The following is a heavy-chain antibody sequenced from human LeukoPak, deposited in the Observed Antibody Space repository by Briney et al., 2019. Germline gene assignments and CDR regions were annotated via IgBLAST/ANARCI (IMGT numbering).Heavy chain of an antibody. V-gene: IGHV1-46*01. CDR3: ARWGGLRLGFDY. CDR2: INPSGGST. CDR1: GYTFTSYF. D-gene: IGHD5-12*01. J-gene: IGHJ4*02. Sequence: GASVKVSCKASGYTFTSYFMHWVRQAPGQGLEWMGIINPSGGSTSYAQKFQGRVTMTRDTSTSTAYMELSSLRSEDTAVYYCARWGGLRLGFDYWGQGTLVTVSS.